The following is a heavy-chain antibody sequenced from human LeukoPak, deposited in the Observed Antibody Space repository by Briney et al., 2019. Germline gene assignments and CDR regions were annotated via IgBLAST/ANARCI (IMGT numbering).Heavy chain of an antibody. Sequence: PSQTLSLTCAISGDSVSSKSVSWSWIRQSPSGGLEFLGRTRYRSTWMTFYSLSVQSRMTINADTSRNHVSLRLNSVTPEDTALYYCVRDFNWGFDSWGQGTLVTVSS. CDR3: VRDFNWGFDS. CDR1: GDSVSSKSVS. J-gene: IGHJ4*02. V-gene: IGHV6-1*01. D-gene: IGHD7-27*01. CDR2: TRYRSTWMT.